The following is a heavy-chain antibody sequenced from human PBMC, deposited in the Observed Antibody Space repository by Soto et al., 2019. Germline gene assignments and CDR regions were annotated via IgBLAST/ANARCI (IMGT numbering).Heavy chain of an antibody. CDR2: IYYSGST. CDR3: ASPYGDEHFDY. D-gene: IGHD4-17*01. Sequence: PSETLSLTCTVSGGSISSSSYYWGWIRQPPGKGLEWIGSIYYSGSTYYNPSLKSRVTISVDTSKNQFSLKLSSVTAADTAVYYCASPYGDEHFDYWGQGTLVTVSS. J-gene: IGHJ4*02. V-gene: IGHV4-39*01. CDR1: GGSISSSSYY.